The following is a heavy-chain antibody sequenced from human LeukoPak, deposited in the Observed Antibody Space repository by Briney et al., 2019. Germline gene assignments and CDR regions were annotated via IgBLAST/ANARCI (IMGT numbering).Heavy chain of an antibody. V-gene: IGHV1-2*02. Sequence: RASVKVSCKASGYTFTGYYMHWVRQAPGQGLEWMGWINPNSGGTNYAQKFQGRVTMTRDTSISTAYMELSRLRSDDTAVYYCARDARWYHDPYYFDYWGQGILVTVSS. CDR1: GYTFTGYY. J-gene: IGHJ4*02. D-gene: IGHD2-2*01. CDR3: ARDARWYHDPYYFDY. CDR2: INPNSGGT.